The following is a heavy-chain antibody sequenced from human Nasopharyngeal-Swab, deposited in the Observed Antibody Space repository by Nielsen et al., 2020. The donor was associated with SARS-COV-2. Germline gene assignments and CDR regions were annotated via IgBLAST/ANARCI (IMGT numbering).Heavy chain of an antibody. Sequence: VRQAPGKGLEWVGRTRNKANSYTTEYAASVKGRFTISRDDSKNSLYLQMNSLKTEDTAVYYCARDGVAGTDYYYMDVWGKGITVTVSS. V-gene: IGHV3-72*01. D-gene: IGHD6-19*01. CDR3: ARDGVAGTDYYYMDV. J-gene: IGHJ6*03. CDR2: TRNKANSYTT.